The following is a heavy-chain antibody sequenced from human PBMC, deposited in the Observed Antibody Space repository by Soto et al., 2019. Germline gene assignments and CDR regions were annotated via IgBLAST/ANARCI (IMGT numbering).Heavy chain of an antibody. CDR2: IYHSGST. J-gene: IGHJ4*02. Sequence: SETLSLTCAVSGGSISSSNWWSWVRQPPGKGLEWIGEIYHSGSTTYNPSLKSRVTISVDKSKNQFSLKLSSVTAADTAVYYCARLRYSSSWYYFDYWGQGTLVTVSS. V-gene: IGHV4-4*02. D-gene: IGHD6-13*01. CDR1: GGSISSSNW. CDR3: ARLRYSSSWYYFDY.